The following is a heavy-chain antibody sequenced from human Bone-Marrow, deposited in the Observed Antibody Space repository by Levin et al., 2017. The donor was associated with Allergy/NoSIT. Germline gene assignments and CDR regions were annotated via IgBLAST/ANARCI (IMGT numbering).Heavy chain of an antibody. CDR1: GFTFNSYW. CDR2: ISGDGSYT. Sequence: QAGGSLRLSCAASGFTFNSYWLHWVRQAPGKGLVWVSRISGDGSYTTYAGSVKGRFTISRDNAKNTLYLQMSSLRAEDTAVYYCARDLEGLHGDWENYYGMDVWGQGTTVTVSS. CDR3: ARDLEGLHGDWENYYGMDV. J-gene: IGHJ6*02. D-gene: IGHD2-21*02. V-gene: IGHV3-74*03.